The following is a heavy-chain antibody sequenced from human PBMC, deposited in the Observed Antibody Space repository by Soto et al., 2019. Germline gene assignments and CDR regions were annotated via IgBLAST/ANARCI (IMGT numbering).Heavy chain of an antibody. CDR3: AAEIYSGGDCCHFDY. CDR1: GFTFSNSS. V-gene: IGHV1-58*01. J-gene: IGHJ4*02. D-gene: IGHD2-21*02. CDR2: IIVGSANT. Sequence: PVKVSSKTSGFTFSNSSLQWVRQAPGERLEWVGWIIVGSANTNYAQKLQERVTISRDMSTATAYMELSGLRSDDTAVYYCAAEIYSGGDCCHFDYWGQGALVTVSS.